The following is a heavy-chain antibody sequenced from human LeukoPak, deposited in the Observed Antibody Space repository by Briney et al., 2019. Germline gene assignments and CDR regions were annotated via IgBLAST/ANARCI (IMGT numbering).Heavy chain of an antibody. D-gene: IGHD3-22*01. CDR1: GFTFSTYS. V-gene: IGHV3-48*01. Sequence: PGGSLRLSCAASGFTFSTYSMNWVRQAPGKGLEWVSYISSSSSTIYYADSVKGRLTISRDNAKNSLYLQMNSLRAEDTAVYYCARGSTYYDSSGQVPFDYWGQGTLVTVSS. J-gene: IGHJ4*02. CDR3: ARGSTYYDSSGQVPFDY. CDR2: ISSSSSTI.